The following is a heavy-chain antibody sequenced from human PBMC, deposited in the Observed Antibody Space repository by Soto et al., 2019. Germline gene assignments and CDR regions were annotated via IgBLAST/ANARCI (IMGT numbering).Heavy chain of an antibody. CDR1: GFTFTSYA. D-gene: IGHD5-12*01. CDR3: ARDRGVARGWFDP. V-gene: IGHV3-23*01. CDR2: VIGSGSRT. J-gene: IGHJ5*02. Sequence: EVQLLESGGGLVQPGGSLRLSCAASGFTFTSYAMTWVRQAPGKGLEWVSVVIGSGSRTYYADSVKDRFTISRDNFKNTLYLQMNSLRDEDTAVYYCARDRGVARGWFDPWGQGTLVTVSS.